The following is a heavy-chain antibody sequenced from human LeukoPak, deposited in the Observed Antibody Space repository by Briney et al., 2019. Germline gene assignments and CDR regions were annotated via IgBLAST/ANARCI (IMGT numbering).Heavy chain of an antibody. V-gene: IGHV3-23*01. D-gene: IGHD3-9*01. CDR2: ISESGADT. Sequence: GGSLRLSCAASGFAFSIYAMHWVRQAPGKGLEWVSTISESGADTYYADSVKGRFTVSRDNSKITLYLQLKSLRAEDTAVYYCAKTLTGYYGLDYWGPGTLVTVSS. CDR3: AKTLTGYYGLDY. CDR1: GFAFSIYA. J-gene: IGHJ4*02.